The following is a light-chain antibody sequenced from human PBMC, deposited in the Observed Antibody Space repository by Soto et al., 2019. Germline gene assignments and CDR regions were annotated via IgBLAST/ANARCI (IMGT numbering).Light chain of an antibody. Sequence: DVRMTQSPSSLSASVGDTITITCRASRTINTYLNWFQQKPGEPPRLLIYGASTLHDGVPSRFSGSGSGADFTLTISSLQPEDFARYHCQPTYSYISFGGGTKV. CDR3: QPTYSYIS. CDR2: GAS. J-gene: IGKJ4*01. V-gene: IGKV1-39*01. CDR1: RTINTY.